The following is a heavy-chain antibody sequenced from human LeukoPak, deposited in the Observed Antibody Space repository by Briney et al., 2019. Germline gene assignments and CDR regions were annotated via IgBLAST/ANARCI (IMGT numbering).Heavy chain of an antibody. J-gene: IGHJ4*02. Sequence: GESLKISCKGSGYSFTSYWIGWVRQMPGKGMAWMGIIYPGDPDTRYSPSFQGQVTISADKSSSTAYLQWSSLKASDTAMYYCARRYGGSGWYFDYWGQGTLVTVSS. V-gene: IGHV5-51*01. CDR1: GYSFTSYW. D-gene: IGHD6-19*01. CDR3: ARRYGGSGWYFDY. CDR2: IYPGDPDT.